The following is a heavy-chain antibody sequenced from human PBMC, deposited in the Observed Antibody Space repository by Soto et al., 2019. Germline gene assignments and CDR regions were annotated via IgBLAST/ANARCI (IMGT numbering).Heavy chain of an antibody. Sequence: QVQLVQSGAEVKKPGASVKVSCKASGYTFISYGISWVRQAPGQGLEWMGWNSAYNGNTNYAQNLQGRVTMTTATSTSRAYMELRSLISDDTVVYYCARGWFGEVVYYFDYWGQGALVTVSS. V-gene: IGHV1-18*01. CDR3: ARGWFGEVVYYFDY. J-gene: IGHJ4*02. D-gene: IGHD3-10*01. CDR2: NSAYNGNT. CDR1: GYTFISYG.